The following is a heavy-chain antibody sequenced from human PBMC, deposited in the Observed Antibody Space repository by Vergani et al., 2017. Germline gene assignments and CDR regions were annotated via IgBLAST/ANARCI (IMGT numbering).Heavy chain of an antibody. CDR3: ARVPANNWNYVVFNRYFDD. J-gene: IGHJ4*02. CDR1: GGSISSGGYY. CDR2: IYYSGST. V-gene: IGHV4-31*03. D-gene: IGHD1-7*01. Sequence: QVQLQESGPGLVKPSQTLSLTCTVSGGSISSGGYYWSWIRQHPGKGLEWIGYIYYSGSTYYNPSLKSRVTISVDTSKNQFSLKLSSVTAADTAVYYCARVPANNWNYVVFNRYFDDWSQGTLVTVSS.